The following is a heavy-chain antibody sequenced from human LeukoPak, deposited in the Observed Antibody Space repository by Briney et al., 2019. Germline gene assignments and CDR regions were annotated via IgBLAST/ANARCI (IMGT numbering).Heavy chain of an antibody. V-gene: IGHV3-23*01. D-gene: IGHD3-16*01. CDR3: ARDRRTFGGVWDDAFDI. Sequence: GGSLRLSCAASGFTFSGYTMNWVRQAPGKGPEWVSSISGSGITTNYADSVKGRFTISRDNSKNTLYLQMNSLRAEDTAVYYCARDRRTFGGVWDDAFDIWGQGTMVTVSS. CDR2: ISGSGITT. CDR1: GFTFSGYT. J-gene: IGHJ3*02.